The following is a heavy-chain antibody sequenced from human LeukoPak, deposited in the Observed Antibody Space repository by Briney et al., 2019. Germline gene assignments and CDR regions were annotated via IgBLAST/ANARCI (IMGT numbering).Heavy chain of an antibody. Sequence: GASVKVSCKASGYTFTSYGISWVRQAPGQGLEWIGWISAYNGNTNYAQKLQGRVTMTTDTSTSTAYMELKSLRSDDTAVYYCARDSHDYVWGSLGYWGQGTLVTVSS. CDR3: ARDSHDYVWGSLGY. CDR1: GYTFTSYG. J-gene: IGHJ4*02. CDR2: ISAYNGNT. V-gene: IGHV1-18*04. D-gene: IGHD3-16*01.